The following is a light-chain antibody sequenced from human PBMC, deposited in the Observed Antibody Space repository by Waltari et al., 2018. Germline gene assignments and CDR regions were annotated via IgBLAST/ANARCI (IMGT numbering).Light chain of an antibody. CDR3: QQANSFPWT. CDR1: QGISRW. V-gene: IGKV1-12*01. J-gene: IGKJ1*01. CDR2: AAS. Sequence: IQMTQSPSSVSASVGDRVTITCRASQGISRWLAWYQQKPGKAPRLLIYAASDLQSGVPSRFSGSGSELHFTLTINNLQPEDFATYYCQQANSFPWTFGQGTKVEIK.